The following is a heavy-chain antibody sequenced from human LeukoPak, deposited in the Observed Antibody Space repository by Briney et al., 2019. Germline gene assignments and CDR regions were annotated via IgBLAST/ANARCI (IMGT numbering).Heavy chain of an antibody. D-gene: IGHD2-15*01. CDR1: GFTFSSYW. J-gene: IGHJ5*02. CDR2: IKQDGSEK. V-gene: IGHV3-7*01. Sequence: QPGGSLRLSCAASGFTFSSYWMSWVRQAPGKGLEWVANIKQDGSEKYYVDSVKGRFTISRDNAKNSLYLQMNSLRAEDTAVYYCARALKSLSNNWFDPWGQGTLVTVSS. CDR3: ARALKSLSNNWFDP.